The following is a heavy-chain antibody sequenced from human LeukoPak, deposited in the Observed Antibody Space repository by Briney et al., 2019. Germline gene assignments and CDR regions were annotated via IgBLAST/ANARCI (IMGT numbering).Heavy chain of an antibody. V-gene: IGHV3-23*01. J-gene: IGHJ5*02. CDR2: ISGSGGSK. CDR1: GFTFSSYA. D-gene: IGHD2-2*01. Sequence: GGSLRLSCAASGFTFSSYAMSWVRQPPGKGRGWVSAISGSGGSKYYANTVKGRFTSSRDNSKNTLYLQMNSLSAEDTAVYYCTKDPRYCSSTSCSNNWFVPWSHRTLVTVSS. CDR3: TKDPRYCSSTSCSNNWFVP.